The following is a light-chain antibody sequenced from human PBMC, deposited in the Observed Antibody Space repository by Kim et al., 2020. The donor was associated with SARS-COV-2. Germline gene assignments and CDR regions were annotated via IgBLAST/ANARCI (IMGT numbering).Light chain of an antibody. V-gene: IGLV3-1*01. CDR2: QDS. J-gene: IGLJ2*01. CDR3: QAWDSSTAVV. Sequence: VSPAQTASITCYGDKLGDKYACWYQQKPGRSPVLVIYQDSKRPSGIPERFSGSNSGNTATLTISGTQAMDEADYYCQAWDSSTAVVFGGGTQLTVL. CDR1: KLGDKY.